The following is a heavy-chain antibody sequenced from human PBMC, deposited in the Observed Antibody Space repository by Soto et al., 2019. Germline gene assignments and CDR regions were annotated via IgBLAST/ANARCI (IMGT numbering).Heavy chain of an antibody. J-gene: IGHJ5*02. CDR2: IYYSGCT. CDR1: GGSISSSSYY. D-gene: IGHD6-13*01. Sequence: QLQLQESGPGLVKPSETLSLTCTVSGGSISSSSYYWGWIRQPPGKGLEWIGSIYYSGCTYYNPSLKSRVTISVDTSKNQFSLKLSSVTAADTAVYYCARGGYSSSDNWFDPWGQGTLVTVSS. V-gene: IGHV4-39*01. CDR3: ARGGYSSSDNWFDP.